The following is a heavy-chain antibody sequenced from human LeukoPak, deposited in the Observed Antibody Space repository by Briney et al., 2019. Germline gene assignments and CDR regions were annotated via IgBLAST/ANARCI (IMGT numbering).Heavy chain of an antibody. V-gene: IGHV3-74*01. CDR3: AKAWGYSSSWADLHYFDY. Sequence: PGGSLTLSCAPSGFSLSSTWMQWVRQAPGKGRVWVSRINSDGSTIYADSVKGRFTISRDNTKNTLYMQMNSLRADDTAVYYCAKAWGYSSSWADLHYFDYWGQGTLVTVSS. CDR2: INSDGST. D-gene: IGHD6-13*01. J-gene: IGHJ4*02. CDR1: GFSLSSTW.